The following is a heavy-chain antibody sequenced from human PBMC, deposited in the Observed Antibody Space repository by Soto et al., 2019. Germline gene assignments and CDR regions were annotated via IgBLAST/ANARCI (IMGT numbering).Heavy chain of an antibody. CDR3: ARGPYCSSTSCYLDENNWFDP. V-gene: IGHV1-8*01. D-gene: IGHD2-2*01. J-gene: IGHJ5*02. CDR1: GYTFTSYD. CDR2: MNPNSGNT. Sequence: ASVKVSCKASGYTFTSYDINWVRQATGQGLEWMGWMNPNSGNTGYAQKFQGRVTMTRNTSISTAYMELSSLRSEDTAVYYCARGPYCSSTSCYLDENNWFDPWGQGTLVTVSS.